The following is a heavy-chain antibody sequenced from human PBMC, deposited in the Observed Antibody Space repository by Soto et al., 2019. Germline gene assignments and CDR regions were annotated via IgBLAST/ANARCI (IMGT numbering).Heavy chain of an antibody. CDR3: TTYSGYDFGEDYYYYYYGMDV. Sequence: PGGSLRLSCAASGFTFSNALMNWVRQAPGKGLEWVSRIKSKTDGGTTDYAAPVKGRFTISRDDSKNTLYLQMNSLKTEDTAVYYCTTYSGYDFGEDYYYYYYGMDVWGQGTTVTVSS. CDR1: GFTFSNAL. D-gene: IGHD5-12*01. V-gene: IGHV3-15*07. CDR2: IKSKTDGGTT. J-gene: IGHJ6*02.